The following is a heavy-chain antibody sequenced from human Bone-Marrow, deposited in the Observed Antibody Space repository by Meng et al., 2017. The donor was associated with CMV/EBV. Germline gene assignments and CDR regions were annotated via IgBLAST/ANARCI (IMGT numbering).Heavy chain of an antibody. D-gene: IGHD4-17*01. CDR2: ISGASGTI. Sequence: GESLKISCAASGLTFSDYAMNWVRQPPGKGLEWLSYISGASGTIYYADSVKGRITISRDNGKKSVYLQMNSLRAEDTTVYYCARRTTVTKYFDYWGQGTLVTVSS. CDR3: ARRTTVTKYFDY. J-gene: IGHJ4*02. V-gene: IGHV3-48*04. CDR1: GLTFSDYA.